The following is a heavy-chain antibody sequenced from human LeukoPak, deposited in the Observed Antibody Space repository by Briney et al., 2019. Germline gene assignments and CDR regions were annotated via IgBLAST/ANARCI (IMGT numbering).Heavy chain of an antibody. CDR3: AKAGGSYQFDY. J-gene: IGHJ4*02. CDR1: RFTFSSYG. Sequence: GGSLRLSCAASRFTFSSYGLSWVRQAPGKGLEWVSAISGSGAKTYYADSVKGRFTISRDNSKNTLYLQVNSPRAQDPAVYYCAKAGGSYQFDYWGQGTLVPVSS. V-gene: IGHV3-23*01. CDR2: ISGSGAKT. D-gene: IGHD1-26*01.